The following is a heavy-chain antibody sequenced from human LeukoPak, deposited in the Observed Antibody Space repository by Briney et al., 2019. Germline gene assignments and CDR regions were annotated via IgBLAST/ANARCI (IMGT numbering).Heavy chain of an antibody. D-gene: IGHD6-13*01. CDR3: ARYGAAAGTLFDY. CDR2: IYPGDSDT. J-gene: IGHJ4*02. CDR1: GYSFTSYW. Sequence: GESLKTSCKGSGYSFTSYWIGWVRQMPGKGLEWMGIIYPGDSDTRYSPSFQGQVTISADKSISTAYLQWSSLKASDTAMYYCARYGAAAGTLFDYWGQGTLVTVSS. V-gene: IGHV5-51*01.